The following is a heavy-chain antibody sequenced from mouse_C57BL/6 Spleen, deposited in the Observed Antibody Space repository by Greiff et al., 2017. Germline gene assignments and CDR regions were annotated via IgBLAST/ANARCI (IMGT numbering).Heavy chain of an antibody. CDR2: IDPEDGDT. D-gene: IGHD1-1*01. V-gene: IGHV14-1*01. CDR1: GFNIKDYY. J-gene: IGHJ2*01. CDR3: TTPITTVVARNPYFDY. Sequence: VQLQQSGAELVRPGASVKLYCTASGFNIKDYYMHWVKQRPEQGLEWIGRIDPEDGDTEYAPKFQGKATMTADTSSNTAYLQLSSLTSEDTAVYYCTTPITTVVARNPYFDYWGQGTTLTVSS.